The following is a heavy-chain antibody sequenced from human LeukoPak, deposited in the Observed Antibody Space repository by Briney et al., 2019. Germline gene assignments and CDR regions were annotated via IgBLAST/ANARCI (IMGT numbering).Heavy chain of an antibody. CDR1: GYIFSNYA. Sequence: ASVKVSCKASGYIFSNYAMHWVRQAPGQRLEWMGWIHVGNGNTKYSQRFQGTVTITRDTSASTAYMELSSLRSEDTAVYYCARGSGAVAFDYWGQGTLVTVSS. V-gene: IGHV1-3*01. D-gene: IGHD6-19*01. CDR3: ARGSGAVAFDY. CDR2: IHVGNGNT. J-gene: IGHJ4*02.